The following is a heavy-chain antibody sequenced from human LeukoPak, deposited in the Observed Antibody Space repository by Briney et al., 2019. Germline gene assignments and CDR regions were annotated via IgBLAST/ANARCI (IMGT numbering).Heavy chain of an antibody. CDR2: INQDGSEE. D-gene: IGHD5-12*01. CDR1: GFTFSHYW. Sequence: GGSLRLSCVASGFTFSHYWMTWVRQAPGKGLEWVAHINQDGSEEHYMDSVKARFTISRDNAKNSLSLQMNSLRAEDTAVYYCVRDGGVSGYDLLDYWGQGTLVTVSS. V-gene: IGHV3-7*01. CDR3: VRDGGVSGYDLLDY. J-gene: IGHJ4*02.